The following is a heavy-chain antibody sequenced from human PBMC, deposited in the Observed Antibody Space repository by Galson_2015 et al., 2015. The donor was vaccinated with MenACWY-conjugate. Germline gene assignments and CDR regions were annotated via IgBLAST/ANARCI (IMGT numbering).Heavy chain of an antibody. CDR1: EFIFSDYW. Sequence: SLRLSCAASEFIFSDYWMSWVRQAPGKGLEWVANIRGDGSEKFYVDSVKGRFTISRDNAKNSLYLQLNSLRAEDTAVYYCARTTDYYDSSGYYGDVDYWGQGTL. V-gene: IGHV3-7*03. CDR2: IRGDGSEK. J-gene: IGHJ4*02. CDR3: ARTTDYYDSSGYYGDVDY. D-gene: IGHD3-22*01.